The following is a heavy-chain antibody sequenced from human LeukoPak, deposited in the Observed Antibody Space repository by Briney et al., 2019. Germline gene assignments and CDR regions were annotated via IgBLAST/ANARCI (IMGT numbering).Heavy chain of an antibody. J-gene: IGHJ4*02. CDR3: AEGVEPY. CDR1: GFTFSIYS. V-gene: IGHV3-48*02. Sequence: PGGSLRLSCAASGFTFSIYSMNWFRQAPGKGLEWVSYISSGSSTIYYADSVKGRFTISRDNAKNSLYLQMNSLRDEDTAVYYCAEGVEPYWGQGTLVTVSS. CDR2: ISSGSSTI. D-gene: IGHD1-1*01.